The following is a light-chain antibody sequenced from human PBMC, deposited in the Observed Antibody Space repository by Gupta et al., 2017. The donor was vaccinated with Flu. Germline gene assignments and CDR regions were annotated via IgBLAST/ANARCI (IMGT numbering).Light chain of an antibody. CDR1: SSDVGGYNY. CDR3: SSYTSSSTPYV. Sequence: QSALTHPASVSGSPGQSITISCTRTSSDVGGYNYVSWYQQHPGKAPKLLIYEVSNRPSGVSNRFSGSKSGNTAAVTISGLQAEDEADYYCSSYTSSSTPYVFGTGTKVTVL. V-gene: IGLV2-14*01. CDR2: EVS. J-gene: IGLJ1*01.